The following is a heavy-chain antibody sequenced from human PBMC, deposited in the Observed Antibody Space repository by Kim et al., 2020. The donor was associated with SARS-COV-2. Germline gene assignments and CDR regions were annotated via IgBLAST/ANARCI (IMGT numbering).Heavy chain of an antibody. D-gene: IGHD3-22*01. J-gene: IGHJ2*01. CDR2: ISYDGSNK. V-gene: IGHV3-30*18. Sequence: GGSLRLSCAASGFTFSSYGMHWVRQAPGKGLEWVAVISYDGSNKYYADSVKGRFTISRDNSKNTLYLQMNSLRAEDTAVYYCAKDRYYDSSGYRRPGWYFDLWGRGTLVTVSS. CDR1: GFTFSSYG. CDR3: AKDRYYDSSGYRRPGWYFDL.